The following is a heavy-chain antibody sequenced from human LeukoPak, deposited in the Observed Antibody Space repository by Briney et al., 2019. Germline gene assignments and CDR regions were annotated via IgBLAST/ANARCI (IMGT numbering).Heavy chain of an antibody. CDR3: ARDLGARLGRYYYYYMDV. D-gene: IGHD3-16*01. V-gene: IGHV3-48*01. CDR1: GFTFSSYS. CDR2: ISSSSSTI. J-gene: IGHJ6*03. Sequence: GGSLRLSCAASGFTFSSYSMNWVRQAPGKGLEWVSYISSSSSTIYYADSVKGRFTISRDNAKNSLYLQMNSLRAEDTAVYYCARDLGARLGRYYYYYMDVWGKGTTVTVSS.